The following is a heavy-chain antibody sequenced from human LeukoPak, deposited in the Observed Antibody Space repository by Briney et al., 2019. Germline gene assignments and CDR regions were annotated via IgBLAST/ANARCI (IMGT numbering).Heavy chain of an antibody. CDR1: GDSISSYY. CDR3: ARGLVGVGATNYYYGMDV. D-gene: IGHD1-26*01. J-gene: IGHJ6*02. Sequence: SETLSLTCTVSGDSISSYYWSWIRQPPGKGLEWIGYIYYSGSTNYNPSLKSRVTISVDTSKNQFSLKLSSVTAADTAVYYCARGLVGVGATNYYYGMDVWGQGTTVTVSS. V-gene: IGHV4-59*08. CDR2: IYYSGST.